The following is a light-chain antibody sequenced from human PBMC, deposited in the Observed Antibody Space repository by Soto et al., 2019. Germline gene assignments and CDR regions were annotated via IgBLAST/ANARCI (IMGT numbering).Light chain of an antibody. CDR1: QSVFSN. J-gene: IGKJ1*01. CDR2: GAS. V-gene: IGKV3-15*01. CDR3: QQYNSWRT. Sequence: EIVMTQSPATLSVSPGERATLSCRASQSVFSNLAWYQQKPGQAPRLLIYGASTRATGISARFSGSGSGTEFTLTISGLQSEDFAVYYCQQYNSWRTFGQGTKVDIK.